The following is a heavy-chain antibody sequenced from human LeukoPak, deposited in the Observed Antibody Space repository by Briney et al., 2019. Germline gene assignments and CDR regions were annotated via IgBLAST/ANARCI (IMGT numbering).Heavy chain of an antibody. CDR1: GFTFSSYW. CDR3: AKDPLVYYGSDGNPDY. Sequence: GGSLRLSCAASGFTFSSYWMSWVRQAPGKGLEWVANIKQDGSEKYYVDSVKGRFTISRDNSKNTLYLQMNSLRAEDTAVYYCAKDPLVYYGSDGNPDYWGQGTLVTVSS. V-gene: IGHV3-7*03. CDR2: IKQDGSEK. D-gene: IGHD3-10*01. J-gene: IGHJ4*02.